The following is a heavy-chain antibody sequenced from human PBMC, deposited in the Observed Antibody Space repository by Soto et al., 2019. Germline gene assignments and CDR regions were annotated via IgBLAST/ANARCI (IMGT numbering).Heavy chain of an antibody. CDR2: FDPEDGET. CDR1: GYTHTELS. D-gene: IGHD3-16*01. Sequence: ASVKVSCKVSGYTHTELSVHWVRQAPGKGLEWMGGFDPEDGETTYAQKFQGRVTMTEDTSTDTAYMELSSLRSEDTAVYYCATPLEGGVYDYWGQGTLVTVSS. V-gene: IGHV1-24*01. J-gene: IGHJ4*02. CDR3: ATPLEGGVYDY.